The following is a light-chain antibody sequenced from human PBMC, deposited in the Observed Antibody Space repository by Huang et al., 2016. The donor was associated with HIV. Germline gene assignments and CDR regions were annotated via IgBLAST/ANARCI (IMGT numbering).Light chain of an antibody. V-gene: IGKV1-5*03. CDR1: QSVSTW. Sequence: DIQMTQSSSTLSASVGDRVTIACRASQSVSTWLAWYQQKAGRAPTLLIYEASTLESGVPSRFSGGGSGTDFTLTISSLQPDDFATYYCQQYKSFPWTFGQGTKVEV. CDR3: QQYKSFPWT. J-gene: IGKJ1*01. CDR2: EAS.